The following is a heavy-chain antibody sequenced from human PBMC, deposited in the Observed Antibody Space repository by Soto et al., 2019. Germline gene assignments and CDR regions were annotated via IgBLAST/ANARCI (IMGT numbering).Heavy chain of an antibody. CDR3: ARERSVLLWFGDQKYFDY. J-gene: IGHJ4*02. D-gene: IGHD3-10*01. CDR1: GGSFSGYY. Sequence: SETLSLTCAVYGGSFSGYYWSWIRQPPGKGLEWIGEINHSGSTNYNPSLKSRVTISVDTSKNQFSLKLSSVTAADTAVYYCARERSVLLWFGDQKYFDYWGQGTLVTVSS. V-gene: IGHV4-34*01. CDR2: INHSGST.